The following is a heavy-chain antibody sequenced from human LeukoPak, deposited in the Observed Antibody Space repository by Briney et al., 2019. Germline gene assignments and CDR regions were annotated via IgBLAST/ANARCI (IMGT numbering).Heavy chain of an antibody. CDR2: MNPNSGNT. CDR1: GYTFTSYD. J-gene: IGHJ4*02. CDR3: ARARCRYCSSTSCSYYFDY. V-gene: IGHV1-8*01. Sequence: ASVKVSCKASGYTFTSYDINWVRQATGQGLEWMGWMNPNSGNTGYAQKFQGRVTMTRNTSISTAYMELSSLRSEDTAVYYCARARCRYCSSTSCSYYFDYWGQGTLVTVSS. D-gene: IGHD2-2*01.